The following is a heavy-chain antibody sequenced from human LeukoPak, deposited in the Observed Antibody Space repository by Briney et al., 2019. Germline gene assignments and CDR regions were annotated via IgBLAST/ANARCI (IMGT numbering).Heavy chain of an antibody. D-gene: IGHD3-16*01. CDR1: GGSISNYY. J-gene: IGHJ6*02. CDR2: IYSSGST. CDR3: ARDSPWGLFNYYYGMDV. V-gene: IGHV4-4*07. Sequence: SETLSLTCTVSGGSISNYYWSWIRQPAGKRLEWLGRIYSSGSTNYNPSLESRVTVSVDTSKNQFSLKLSSVTAADTAVYYCARDSPWGLFNYYYGMDVWGQGTTVTVSS.